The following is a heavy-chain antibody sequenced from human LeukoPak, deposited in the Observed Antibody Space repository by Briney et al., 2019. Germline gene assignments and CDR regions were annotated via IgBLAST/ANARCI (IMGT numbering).Heavy chain of an antibody. J-gene: IGHJ6*03. CDR1: GGSISGYY. D-gene: IGHD3-10*01. CDR2: INHSGST. Sequence: SETLSLTCTVSGGSISGYYWSWIRQPPGKGLEWIGEINHSGSTNYNPSLKSRVTISVDTSKNQFSLKLSSVTAADTAVYYCARLTKNDSGSFRFGKKKRGYMDVWGKGTTVTISS. CDR3: ARLTKNDSGSFRFGKKKRGYMDV. V-gene: IGHV4-34*01.